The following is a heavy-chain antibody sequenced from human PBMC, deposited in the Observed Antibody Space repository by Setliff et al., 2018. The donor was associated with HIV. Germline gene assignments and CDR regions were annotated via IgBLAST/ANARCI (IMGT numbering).Heavy chain of an antibody. J-gene: IGHJ4*01. Sequence: GGSLRLSCATSGFTFSYFWMSWVRQTPGKGLEWVANIKHDGSEKYYVDSLKGRFTISRDNAKNSLYLQMNSLRPEDTAVFYCARDRGGSDYFDYWGRGTLVTVSS. CDR2: IKHDGSEK. D-gene: IGHD1-26*01. CDR3: ARDRGGSDYFDY. CDR1: GFTFSYFW. V-gene: IGHV3-7*01.